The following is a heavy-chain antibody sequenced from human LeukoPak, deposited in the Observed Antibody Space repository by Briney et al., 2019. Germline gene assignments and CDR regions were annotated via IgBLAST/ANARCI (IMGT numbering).Heavy chain of an antibody. V-gene: IGHV4-59*01. Sequence: SETLSLTCTVSGGSISSYYWSWIRQPPGKGLECIGYIYYTGSTNYNPSLKSRVTISVDTSKNQFSLKLSSVTAADTAVYYCARMTTVTTGIDYWGQGTLVTVSS. CDR3: ARMTTVTTGIDY. CDR1: GGSISSYY. D-gene: IGHD4-17*01. CDR2: IYYTGST. J-gene: IGHJ4*02.